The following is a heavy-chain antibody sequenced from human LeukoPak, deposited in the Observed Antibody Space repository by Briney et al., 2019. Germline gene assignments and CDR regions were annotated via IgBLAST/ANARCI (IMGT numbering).Heavy chain of an antibody. J-gene: IGHJ4*02. CDR3: AKVGVVVVAGKEY. Sequence: PGGALTLSCADCGFTFNNYGMHWVGQAPGKGLEGVSAISGSGGSTYYADSVKGRFTISRDNSKNTLYLQMNSLRAEDTAVYYCAKVGVVVVAGKEYWGQGTLVTVSS. D-gene: IGHD6-19*01. V-gene: IGHV3-23*01. CDR1: GFTFNNYG. CDR2: ISGSGGST.